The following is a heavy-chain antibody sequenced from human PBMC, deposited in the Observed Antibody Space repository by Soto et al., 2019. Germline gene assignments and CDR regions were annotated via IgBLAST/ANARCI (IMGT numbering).Heavy chain of an antibody. CDR2: ISAYNGNT. D-gene: IGHD6-19*01. V-gene: IGHV1-18*01. Sequence: QVQLVQSGAEVKKPGASVKVSCKASGYTFTSYGISWVRQAPGQGLDWMGWISAYNGNTNYAQKLQGRVTMTTDTSTSTAYVELRSLRSDDTAVYYCARDPTPSYSSGWYRHNWFDTWGQGPLVTVSS. CDR1: GYTFTSYG. J-gene: IGHJ5*02. CDR3: ARDPTPSYSSGWYRHNWFDT.